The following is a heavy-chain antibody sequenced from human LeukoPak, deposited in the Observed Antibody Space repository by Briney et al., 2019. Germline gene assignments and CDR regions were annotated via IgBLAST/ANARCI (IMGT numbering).Heavy chain of an antibody. J-gene: IGHJ5*02. CDR1: GASISSHY. Sequence: SETLSLTCNVSGASISSHYWNWIRQPAGKELEWIGRIYNTGSANNPSLKSRVTMSLDTSRNQISLKLTSVTAADTAVYYCARDVFFRAHNWFDPWGLGTLVTVSS. V-gene: IGHV4-4*07. D-gene: IGHD2/OR15-2a*01. CDR2: IYNTGSA. CDR3: ARDVFFRAHNWFDP.